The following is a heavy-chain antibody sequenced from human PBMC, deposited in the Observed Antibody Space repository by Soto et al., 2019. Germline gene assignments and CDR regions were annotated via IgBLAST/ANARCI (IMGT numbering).Heavy chain of an antibody. CDR3: ASPGPTSTYYYYYGMDV. V-gene: IGHV3-53*01. J-gene: IGHJ6*02. CDR2: IYSGGST. CDR1: GFTVSSNY. D-gene: IGHD3-10*01. Sequence: PGGSLRLSCAASGFTVSSNYMSWVRQAPGKGLEWVSVIYSGGSTYYADSVKGRFTISRDNSKNTLYLQMNSLRAEDTAVYYCASPGPTSTYYYYYGMDVWGQGTTVTVS.